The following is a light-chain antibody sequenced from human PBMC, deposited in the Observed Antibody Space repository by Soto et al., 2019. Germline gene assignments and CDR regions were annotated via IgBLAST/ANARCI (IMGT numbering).Light chain of an antibody. J-gene: IGLJ3*02. CDR1: SGHSNYA. Sequence: QSVLTQSPSASASLGASVKLTCTLSSGHSNYAIAWHQQQPEKGPRYLMKLNSDGSHSKGDGIPDRFSGSTSGAERYLTISSLQSEDEADYYCQTWGTGPWVFGGRTKVTVL. CDR3: QTWGTGPWV. V-gene: IGLV4-69*01. CDR2: LNSDGSH.